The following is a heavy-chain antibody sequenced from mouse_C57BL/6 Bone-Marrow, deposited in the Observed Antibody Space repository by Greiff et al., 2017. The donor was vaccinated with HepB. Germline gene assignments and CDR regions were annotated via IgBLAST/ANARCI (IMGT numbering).Heavy chain of an antibody. CDR2: IDPENGDT. V-gene: IGHV14-4*01. Sequence: EVKVVESGAELVRPGASVKLSCTASGFNIKDDYMHWVKQRPEQGLEWIGWIDPENGDTEYASKFQGKATITADTSSNTAYLQLSSLTSEDTAVYYCTPYYYGSSYDAMDYWGQGTSVTVSS. CDR1: GFNIKDDY. J-gene: IGHJ4*01. CDR3: TPYYYGSSYDAMDY. D-gene: IGHD1-1*01.